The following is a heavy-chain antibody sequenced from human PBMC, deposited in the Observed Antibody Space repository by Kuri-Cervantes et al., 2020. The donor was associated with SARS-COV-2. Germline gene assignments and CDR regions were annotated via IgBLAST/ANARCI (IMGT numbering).Heavy chain of an antibody. D-gene: IGHD3-22*01. CDR1: GGTFSSYA. Sequence: SVKVSCKASGGTFSSYAISWVRQAPGQGLEWMGGIIPIFGTANYAQKFQGRVTITADESTSTAYMELSSLRSEDTAVYYCARDSESRAYRGGFYYGFDVWGQGTTVTVSS. J-gene: IGHJ6*02. CDR2: IIPIFGTA. V-gene: IGHV1-69*13. CDR3: ARDSESRAYRGGFYYGFDV.